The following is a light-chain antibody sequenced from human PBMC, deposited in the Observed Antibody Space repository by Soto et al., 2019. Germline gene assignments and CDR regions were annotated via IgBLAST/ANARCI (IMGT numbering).Light chain of an antibody. CDR3: QQYNRYPRT. CDR1: QGISTW. CDR2: VAS. V-gene: IGKV1D-16*01. J-gene: IGKJ1*01. Sequence: IQMTQFPSSVSASVGDRVNITCRASQGISTWLAWYQQKPERAPKSLIYVASRLQSGVPPRFSGSGSETDFTLTISSLQPEDFATYYCQQYNRYPRTFGQGTKVEIK.